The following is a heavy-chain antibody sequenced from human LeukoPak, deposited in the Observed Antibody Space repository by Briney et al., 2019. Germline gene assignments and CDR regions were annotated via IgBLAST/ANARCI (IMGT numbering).Heavy chain of an antibody. CDR2: ILTNGITT. CDR3: ARPAGGVVGALDY. CDR1: GXSFSSYA. V-gene: IGHV3-64*02. J-gene: IGHJ4*02. D-gene: IGHD2-15*01. Sequence: HPGGSLRLSCAASGXSFSSYALHWVRQAPGKGLESVSAILTNGITTYYADSVKGRFTISRDNSKNTLYLQMGSLRADDMAVYYCARPAGGVVGALDYWGQGILVTVSS.